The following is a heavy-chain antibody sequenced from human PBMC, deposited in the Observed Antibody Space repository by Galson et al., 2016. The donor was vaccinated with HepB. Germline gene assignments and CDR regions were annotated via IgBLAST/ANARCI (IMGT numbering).Heavy chain of an antibody. J-gene: IGHJ4*02. V-gene: IGHV3-21*01. CDR3: ARWIAAAGIDY. Sequence: SLRLSCAASGFTFSSYSMNWVRQAPGKGLEWVSSISSSSSYIYYADSVKGRLTISRDDAKNSLFLQMNSLRAEDTAVYYCARWIAAAGIDYWGQGTLVTVSS. CDR2: ISSSSSYI. CDR1: GFTFSSYS. D-gene: IGHD6-13*01.